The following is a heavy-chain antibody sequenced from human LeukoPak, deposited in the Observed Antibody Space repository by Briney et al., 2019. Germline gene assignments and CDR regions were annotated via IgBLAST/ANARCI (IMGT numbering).Heavy chain of an antibody. V-gene: IGHV4-59*08. CDR3: ARGGTDSSGYYYGGTDFDY. D-gene: IGHD3-22*01. J-gene: IGHJ4*02. CDR2: IYYSGST. CDR1: GGSISSYY. Sequence: SETLSLTCTVSGGSISSYYWSWIRQPPGKGLEWIGYIYYSGSTNYNPSLKSRVTISVDTSKNQFPLELSSVTAADTAVYYCARGGTDSSGYYYGGTDFDYWGQGTLVTVSS.